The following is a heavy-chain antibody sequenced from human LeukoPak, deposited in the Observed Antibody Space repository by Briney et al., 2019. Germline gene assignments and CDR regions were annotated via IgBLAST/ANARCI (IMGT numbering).Heavy chain of an antibody. J-gene: IGHJ4*02. D-gene: IGHD3/OR15-3a*01. CDR1: GFTFSSYS. V-gene: IGHV3-21*01. CDR3: ARVPSSDWTGGFDY. CDR2: ISSSSSYI. Sequence: GGSLRLSCAASGFTFSSYSMNWVRQAPGKGLEWVSSISSSSSYIYYADSVKGRFTISRDNAKNSLYLQMNSLRAEDTAVYYCARVPSSDWTGGFDYWGQGTLVTVSS.